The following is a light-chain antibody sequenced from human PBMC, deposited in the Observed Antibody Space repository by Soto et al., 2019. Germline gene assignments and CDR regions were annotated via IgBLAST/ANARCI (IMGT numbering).Light chain of an antibody. V-gene: IGLV2-14*01. CDR2: EVN. J-gene: IGLJ1*01. Sequence: QSALTQPASVSGSPGQSVTISCTGASSDAGGYDYVSWYQQHPGKAPKLILYEVNNRPSGDSNHFSGSKSCNTASLIISGLQADDEADYYCSSYSTTSTLVFGSGTKLTVL. CDR3: SSYSTTSTLV. CDR1: SSDAGGYDY.